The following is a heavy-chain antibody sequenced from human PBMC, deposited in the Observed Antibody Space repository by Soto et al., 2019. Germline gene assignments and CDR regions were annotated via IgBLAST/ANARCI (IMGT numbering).Heavy chain of an antibody. V-gene: IGHV1-69*01. J-gene: IGHJ4*02. Sequence: QVQLVQSGAEVKKPGSSVKVSCKASGGTFSSYAISWVRQAPGQGLEWMGGIIPIFGTANYAQKFQGRVTITADESTSTAYMELSSLRSDDTAVYYCARDRGGSDILTGGYFDYWGQGTLVTVSS. D-gene: IGHD3-9*01. CDR3: ARDRGGSDILTGGYFDY. CDR1: GGTFSSYA. CDR2: IIPIFGTA.